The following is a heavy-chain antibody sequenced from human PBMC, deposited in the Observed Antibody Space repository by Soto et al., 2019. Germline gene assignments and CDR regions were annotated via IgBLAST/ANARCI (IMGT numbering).Heavy chain of an antibody. CDR3: VKGASGAGFVLDL. J-gene: IGHJ3*01. CDR2: VSWDSGNR. D-gene: IGHD3-16*01. Sequence: GGSLRLSCAASGFTFDDYTMNWVRQRPGKGLEWVSLVSWDSGNRIYADSVRGRFTISRDNSNSSLFLQMNSLRTEDTAVYFCVKGASGAGFVLDLWGLGTTVIFSS. V-gene: IGHV3-43*01. CDR1: GFTFDDYT.